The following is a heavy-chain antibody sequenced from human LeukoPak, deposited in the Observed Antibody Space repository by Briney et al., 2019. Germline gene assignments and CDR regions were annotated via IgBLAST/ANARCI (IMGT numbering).Heavy chain of an antibody. CDR2: ISTSSSYI. Sequence: SGGSLRLSCAASGFTFSDYSMNWVRQAPGKGLEWVSSISTSSSYIYYADSVKGRFTISRDNAKNSLHLQMNSLRAEDTAVYYCARAGYSSTWYVAFDIWGQGTMVTVSS. D-gene: IGHD6-13*01. V-gene: IGHV3-21*01. CDR3: ARAGYSSTWYVAFDI. J-gene: IGHJ3*02. CDR1: GFTFSDYS.